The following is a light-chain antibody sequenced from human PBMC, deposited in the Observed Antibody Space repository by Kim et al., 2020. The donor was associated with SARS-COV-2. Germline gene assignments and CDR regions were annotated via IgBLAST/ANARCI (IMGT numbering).Light chain of an antibody. CDR3: AAWDDSLNAWL. J-gene: IGLJ3*02. CDR1: SSNIGSNT. Sequence: GQRVTVSSSGSSSNIGSNTVNWYQQRPGTAPKLLIYSNDRRPSGVPDRFSGSKSGTSASLAISGLQSEDEADYYCAAWDDSLNAWLFGGGTQLTVL. V-gene: IGLV1-44*01. CDR2: SND.